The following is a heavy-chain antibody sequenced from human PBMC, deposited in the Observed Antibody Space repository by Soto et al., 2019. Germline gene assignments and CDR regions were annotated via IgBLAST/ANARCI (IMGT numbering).Heavy chain of an antibody. CDR3: ARVSGWVGWYPFDY. CDR1: GDSVSSNSAA. V-gene: IGHV6-1*01. D-gene: IGHD6-19*01. Sequence: SQTLSLTCAISGDSVSSNSAAWNWIRQSPSRGLEWLGRAYYRSKWYNDYAVSVKSRITINPDTSKNQFSLQLNSVTPEDTAVYYCARVSGWVGWYPFDYWGQGTLVTVSS. J-gene: IGHJ4*02. CDR2: AYYRSKWYN.